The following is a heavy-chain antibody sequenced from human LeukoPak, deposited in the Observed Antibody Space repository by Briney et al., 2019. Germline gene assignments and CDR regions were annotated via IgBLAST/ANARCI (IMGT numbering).Heavy chain of an antibody. Sequence: PGGSLRLSCAASGFTFSTYAMSWVRQAPGKGLEWVSGISYSDGTAYYADSVKGRFTISRDNSKNTLYLQMNSLRAEDTAVYYCAKVGGSYWDFDYWGQGTLVTVSS. CDR3: AKVGGSYWDFDY. CDR2: ISYSDGTA. V-gene: IGHV3-23*01. D-gene: IGHD1-26*01. J-gene: IGHJ4*02. CDR1: GFTFSTYA.